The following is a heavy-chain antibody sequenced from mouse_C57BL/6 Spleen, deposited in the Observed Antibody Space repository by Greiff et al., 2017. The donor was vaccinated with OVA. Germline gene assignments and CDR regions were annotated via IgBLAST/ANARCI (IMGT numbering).Heavy chain of an antibody. CDR2: IYPGDGDT. CDR3: ARGYGSSYASVDY. V-gene: IGHV1-82*01. Sequence: QVQLQQSGPELVKPGASVKLSCKASGYAFSSSWMNWVKQRPGKGLEWIGRIYPGDGDTNYNGKFKGKATLTADKSSSTAYMQLSSLTSEDAAVYFCARGYGSSYASVDYWGQGTSVTVSS. CDR1: GYAFSSSW. D-gene: IGHD1-1*01. J-gene: IGHJ4*01.